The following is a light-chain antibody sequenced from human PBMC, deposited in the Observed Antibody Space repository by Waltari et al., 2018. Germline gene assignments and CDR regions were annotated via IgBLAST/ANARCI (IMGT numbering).Light chain of an antibody. J-gene: IGLJ2*01. CDR2: EVS. V-gene: IGLV2-18*02. CDR1: NSDVGAYYR. CDR3: ASYTPSSALV. Sequence: QSALTQPPSVSGSPGQSVTISCTGSNSDVGAYYRVSWYQQSPGTAPNVVIYEVSNRPSGVPDRFSGSKSGNTASLTISGLQAEDEADYYCASYTPSSALVFGGGTKVTVL.